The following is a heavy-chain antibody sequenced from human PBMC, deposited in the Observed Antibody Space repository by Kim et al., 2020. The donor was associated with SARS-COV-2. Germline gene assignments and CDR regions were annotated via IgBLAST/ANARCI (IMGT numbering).Heavy chain of an antibody. J-gene: IGHJ5*02. CDR3: ARVVQDYYGSGSYYRILGCWFDP. D-gene: IGHD3-10*01. V-gene: IGHV4-34*01. CDR2: INHSGST. Sequence: SETLSLTCAVYGGSFSGYYWSWIRQPPGKGLEWIGEINHSGSTNYNPSLKSRVTISVDTSKNQFSLKLSSVTAADTAVYYCARVVQDYYGSGSYYRILGCWFDPWGQGTLVTVSS. CDR1: GGSFSGYY.